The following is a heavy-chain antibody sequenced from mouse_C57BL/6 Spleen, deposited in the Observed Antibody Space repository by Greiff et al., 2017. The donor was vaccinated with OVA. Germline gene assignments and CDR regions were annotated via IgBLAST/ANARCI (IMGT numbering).Heavy chain of an antibody. Sequence: QVQLQQSGPELVKPGASVKISCKASGYAFSSSWMNWVKQRPGKGLEWIGRIYPGDGDTNYNGKFKGKATLTADKSSSTAYMQLSSLTSADSAVYFCGREYGKRYGEFDGWGKRTTVTGSS. D-gene: IGHD1-1*01. V-gene: IGHV1-82*01. CDR1: GYAFSSSW. CDR3: GREYGKRYGEFDG. CDR2: IYPGDGDT. J-gene: IGHJ1*03.